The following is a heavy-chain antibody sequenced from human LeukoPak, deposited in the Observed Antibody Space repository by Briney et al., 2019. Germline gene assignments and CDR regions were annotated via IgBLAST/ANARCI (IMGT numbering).Heavy chain of an antibody. CDR1: GYTFTTYW. V-gene: IGHV5-51*01. J-gene: IGHJ6*02. CDR3: AKRGPRSGSLPNFYGMDV. Sequence: GESLKISCRGSGYTFTTYWIGWVRQMPGKGLEWMGIIYPGDSDTRYSPSFQGQVTMSADKSINTAYLQWSSLKASDTAMYYCAKRGPRSGSLPNFYGMDVWGQGTTVTVSS. CDR2: IYPGDSDT. D-gene: IGHD3-10*01.